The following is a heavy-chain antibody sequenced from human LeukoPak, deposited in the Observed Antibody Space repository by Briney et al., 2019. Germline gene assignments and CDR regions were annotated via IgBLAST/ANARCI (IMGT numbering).Heavy chain of an antibody. Sequence: SETLSLTCAVYGGSFSGYYWSWIRQPPGKGLEWIGEINHSGSTNYNPSLKSRVTISVDTSKNQFSLKPSSVTAADTAAYYCARGLPADLVDYFDYWGQGTLVTVSS. V-gene: IGHV4-34*01. D-gene: IGHD6-6*01. J-gene: IGHJ4*02. CDR2: INHSGST. CDR1: GGSFSGYY. CDR3: ARGLPADLVDYFDY.